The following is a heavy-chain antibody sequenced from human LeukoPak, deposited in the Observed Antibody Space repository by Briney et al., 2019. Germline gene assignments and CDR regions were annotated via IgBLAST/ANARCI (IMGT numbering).Heavy chain of an antibody. CDR1: GFTFSSYG. D-gene: IGHD6-13*01. CDR3: AKVGVSGIAAAGARWYFDL. V-gene: IGHV3-30*02. Sequence: GGSLRLSCAASGFTFSSYGMHWVRQAPGKGLEWVAFIRYDGSNKYYADSVKGRFTISRDNSKNTLYLQMNSLRAEDTAVYYCAKVGVSGIAAAGARWYFDLWGRGTLVTVSS. J-gene: IGHJ2*01. CDR2: IRYDGSNK.